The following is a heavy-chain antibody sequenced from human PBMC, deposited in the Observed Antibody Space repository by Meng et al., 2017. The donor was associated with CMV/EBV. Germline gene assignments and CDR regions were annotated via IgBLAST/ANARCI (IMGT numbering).Heavy chain of an antibody. CDR1: TSGVA. J-gene: IGHJ4*02. V-gene: IGHV2-5*02. CDR2: VYWDDDK. CDR3: AHLDSDYDDYGRAGAYFDY. Sequence: TSGVAVGWIRQPPREALEWLALVYWDDDKRYSPSLRTRLTITKDTSKSQVVLTMTNMDPVDTATYYCAHLDSDYDDYGRAGAYFDYWGQGTLVTVSS. D-gene: IGHD4-17*01.